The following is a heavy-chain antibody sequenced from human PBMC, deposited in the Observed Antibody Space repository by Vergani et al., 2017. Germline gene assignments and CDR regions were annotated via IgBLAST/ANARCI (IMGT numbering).Heavy chain of an antibody. CDR2: INSDGSST. CDR3: ARDHGGSDRDDFDAFDI. Sequence: VQLVESGGGVVQPGRSLRLSCAASGFTFSSYWMHWVRQAPGKGLVWVSRINSDGSSTSYADSVKGRFTISRDNAKNTLYLQMNSLRAEDTAVYYCARDHGGSDRDDFDAFDIWGQGTMVTVSS. D-gene: IGHD3-16*01. J-gene: IGHJ3*02. V-gene: IGHV3-74*01. CDR1: GFTFSSYW.